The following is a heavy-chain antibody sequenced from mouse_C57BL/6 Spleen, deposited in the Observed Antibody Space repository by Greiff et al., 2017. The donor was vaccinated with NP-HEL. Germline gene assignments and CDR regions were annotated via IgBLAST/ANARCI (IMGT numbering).Heavy chain of an antibody. CDR1: GYTFTSSW. CDR2: INPSNGGT. Sequence: QVQLQQPGTELVKPGASVKLSCKASGYTFTSSWMHWVKQRPGQGLEWIGNINPSNGGTNYNEKFKSKATLTVDKSSSTAYMQLSSLTSEDSAVYYCAREDYGSSYAMDYWGQGTSVTVSS. J-gene: IGHJ4*01. D-gene: IGHD1-1*01. V-gene: IGHV1-53*01. CDR3: AREDYGSSYAMDY.